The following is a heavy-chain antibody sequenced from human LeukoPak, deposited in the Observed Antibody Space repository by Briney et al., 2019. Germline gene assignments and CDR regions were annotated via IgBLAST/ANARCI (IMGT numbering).Heavy chain of an antibody. J-gene: IGHJ4*02. V-gene: IGHV3-23*01. D-gene: IGHD3-10*01. Sequence: PGGSLRLSCAASGFTFSSYAMSWVRQAPGKGLEWVSAISGSGGSTYYADSVKGRFTISRDNSKNTLYLQMNSLRAEDTAVYYCAKGEVGGSGSYYNAPFDYWGQGTLVTVSS. CDR3: AKGEVGGSGSYYNAPFDY. CDR1: GFTFSSYA. CDR2: ISGSGGST.